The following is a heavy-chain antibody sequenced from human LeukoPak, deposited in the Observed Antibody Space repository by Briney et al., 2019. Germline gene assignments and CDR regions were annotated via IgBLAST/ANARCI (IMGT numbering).Heavy chain of an antibody. CDR3: ASTTVTTGGDAFDI. J-gene: IGHJ3*02. CDR1: GGTFSNYA. D-gene: IGHD4-17*01. V-gene: IGHV1-69*13. Sequence: ASVKVSCKASGGTFSNYAVSWVRQAPGQGLEWMGGFIPVFGPANYAQKFQGRVTITADESTSTAYMELSSLRSEDTAVYYCASTTVTTGGDAFDIWGQGTMVTVSS. CDR2: FIPVFGPA.